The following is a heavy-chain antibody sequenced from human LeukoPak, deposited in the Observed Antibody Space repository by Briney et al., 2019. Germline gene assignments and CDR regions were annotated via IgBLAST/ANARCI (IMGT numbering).Heavy chain of an antibody. CDR1: GGSISSSSYY. CDR3: ARDVWHALISVDEAFDI. J-gene: IGHJ3*02. CDR2: IYYSGST. V-gene: IGHV4-39*07. D-gene: IGHD3-16*01. Sequence: SETLSLTCTVSGGSISSSSYYWGWIRQPPGKGLEWIGSIYYSGSTYYNPSLKSRVTISVDTSKNQFSLKLSSVTAADTAVYYCARDVWHALISVDEAFDIWGQGTMVTVSS.